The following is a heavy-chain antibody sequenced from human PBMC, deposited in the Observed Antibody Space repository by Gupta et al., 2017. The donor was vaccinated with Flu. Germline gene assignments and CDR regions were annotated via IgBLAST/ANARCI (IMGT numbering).Heavy chain of an antibody. CDR1: GFTFRAAW. J-gene: IGHJ2*01. D-gene: IGHD6-19*01. V-gene: IGHV3-74*03. CDR3: ARDAKVPYTSGWSGSFIDL. Sequence: EMQLTESGGGSIQPGGSLRLSCEASGFTFRAAWMSWVRRAPGKGLLWVARMNGDGTYVAYADSVKGRFTVSRDNSRKTLYLEMSHLTREDSGVYYCARDAKVPYTSGWSGSFIDLWGRGTPVTVSS. CDR2: MNGDGTYV.